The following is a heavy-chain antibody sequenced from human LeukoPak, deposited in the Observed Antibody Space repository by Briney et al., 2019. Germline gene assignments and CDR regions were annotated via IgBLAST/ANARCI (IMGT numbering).Heavy chain of an antibody. V-gene: IGHV4-34*01. CDR3: TRRAYTYDSYFFDH. J-gene: IGHJ4*02. Sequence: SETLSLTCAVYDGSFNVYYCTWIRQSPAKGLEWIGEINHSGGTMYNPSLKSRVTMSVDTSTSQFSLKLTSVTAADTAVYYCTRRAYTYDSYFFDHWGLGTLVTVSS. CDR1: DGSFNVYY. D-gene: IGHD5-18*01. CDR2: INHSGGT.